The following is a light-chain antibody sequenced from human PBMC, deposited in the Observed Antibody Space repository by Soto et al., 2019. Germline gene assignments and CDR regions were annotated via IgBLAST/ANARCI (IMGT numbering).Light chain of an antibody. CDR1: EIISTY. J-gene: IGKJ2*01. CDR2: AAS. V-gene: IGKV1-39*01. CDR3: QQSFTTPPYT. Sequence: DVQMTQSPSSLSASIGDRVTITCRSSEIISTYLNWYQQKPGESPKVLISAASTLRSGVPSRFSGSGSGTDFTLTINSLQPEDFATYYCQQSFTTPPYTFGQGTKLEL.